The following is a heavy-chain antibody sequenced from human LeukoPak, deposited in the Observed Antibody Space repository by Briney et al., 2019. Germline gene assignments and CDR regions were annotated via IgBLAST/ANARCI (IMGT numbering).Heavy chain of an antibody. J-gene: IGHJ4*02. CDR1: GFTFSSYA. CDR2: ISGSGGST. CDR3: ARYDFWSGYTY. V-gene: IGHV3-23*01. Sequence: GGSLRLSCAASGFTFSSYAMSWVRQAPGKGLEWVSAISGSGGSTYYADSVKGRFTISRDNSKNTLYLQMNSLRAEDMAVYYCARYDFWSGYTYWGQGTLVTVSS. D-gene: IGHD3-3*01.